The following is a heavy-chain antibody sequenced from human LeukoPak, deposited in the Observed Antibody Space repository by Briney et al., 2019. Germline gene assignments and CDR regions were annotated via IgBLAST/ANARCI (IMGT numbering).Heavy chain of an antibody. CDR2: IKSKTDGGTT. J-gene: IGHJ4*02. D-gene: IGHD3-10*01. Sequence: PGGSLRLSCAASGFTFSNAWMSWVRQAPGKGLEWVGRIKSKTDGGTTDYAAPVKGRFTISRDDSKNTLYLQMNSLKTEDTAVYYCTTGIGFGEFFDYWGQGTLVTVSS. CDR3: TTGIGFGEFFDY. V-gene: IGHV3-15*01. CDR1: GFTFSNAW.